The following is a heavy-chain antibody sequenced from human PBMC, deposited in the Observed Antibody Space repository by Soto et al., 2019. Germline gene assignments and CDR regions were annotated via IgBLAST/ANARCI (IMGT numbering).Heavy chain of an antibody. D-gene: IGHD2-21*02. CDR3: AAELYERGDCCHLDY. V-gene: IGHV1-58*01. J-gene: IGHJ4*01. CDR1: GFTFTNSA. CDR2: IIIGSGQT. Sequence: SVKVSCKTSGFTFTNSAVQWVRQARGQSLEWIGWIIIGSGQTKSAQEIQDRLTITRDISTSTVYMELSSLNSEDTAVYYCAAELYERGDCCHLDYWG.